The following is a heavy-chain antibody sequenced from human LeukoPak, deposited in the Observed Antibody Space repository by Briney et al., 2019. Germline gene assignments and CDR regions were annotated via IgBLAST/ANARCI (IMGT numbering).Heavy chain of an antibody. CDR2: INPSGGST. CDR1: GYTFTSYY. D-gene: IGHD6-19*01. CDR3: ARVPGIAVAGVAFAY. Sequence: ASVKVSCKASGYTFTSYYMHWVRQAPGQGLEWMGIINPSGGSTSYAQKFQGRVTMTRDTSTSTVYMELSSLRSEDTAVYYCARVPGIAVAGVAFAYWGQGTLVTVSS. J-gene: IGHJ4*02. V-gene: IGHV1-46*01.